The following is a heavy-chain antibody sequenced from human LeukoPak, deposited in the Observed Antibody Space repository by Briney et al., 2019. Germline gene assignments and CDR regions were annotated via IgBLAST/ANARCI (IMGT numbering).Heavy chain of an antibody. CDR3: AKGPSYSSGWSAEYFQH. V-gene: IGHV3-9*01. D-gene: IGHD6-19*01. Sequence: GRSLRLSCAASGFTFSSYAMHWVRQAPGKGLEWVSGISWNSGSIAYADSVKGRFTISRDNAKNSLYLQMNSLRPEDTAFYYCAKGPSYSSGWSAEYFQHWGQGTLVTVSS. J-gene: IGHJ1*01. CDR1: GFTFSSYA. CDR2: ISWNSGSI.